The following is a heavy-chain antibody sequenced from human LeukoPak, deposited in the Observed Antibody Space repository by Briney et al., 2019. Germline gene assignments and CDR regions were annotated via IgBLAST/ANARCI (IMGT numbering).Heavy chain of an antibody. V-gene: IGHV4-34*01. J-gene: IGHJ3*02. CDR3: ASLYYYGSKGDAFDI. D-gene: IGHD3-10*01. CDR1: GGSFSGYY. Sequence: SETLSLTCAVYGGSFSGYYWSWIRQPPGKGLEWIGEINHSGSTNYNPSLKSRVTISVDTSKNQISLKLSSVTAADTAVYYCASLYYYGSKGDAFDIWGQGTMVTVSS. CDR2: INHSGST.